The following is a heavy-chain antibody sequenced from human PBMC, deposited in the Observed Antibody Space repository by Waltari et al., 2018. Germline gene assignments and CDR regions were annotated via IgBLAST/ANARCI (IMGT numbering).Heavy chain of an antibody. J-gene: IGHJ2*01. Sequence: QLQLQESGPGLVKPSEPLSLTCTVSGGSISSSRYYWGWIRQPPGKGLEWIGSIYYSGSTYYNPSLKSRVTISVDTSKNQFSLKLSSVTAADTAVYYCAVSIVGATSWYFDLWGRGTLVTVSS. D-gene: IGHD1-26*01. V-gene: IGHV4-39*07. CDR2: IYYSGST. CDR1: GGSISSSRYY. CDR3: AVSIVGATSWYFDL.